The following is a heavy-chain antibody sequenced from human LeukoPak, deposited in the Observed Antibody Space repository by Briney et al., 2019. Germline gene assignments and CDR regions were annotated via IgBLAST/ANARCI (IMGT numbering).Heavy chain of an antibody. Sequence: SQTLSLTCAVSGGSISSGGYSWSWIRQPPGKGLEWIGYIYHSGSTYYNPSLKSRVTISVDRSKNQFSLKLSSVTAADTAVYYCARSLGIAGDFDYWGQGTLVTVSS. CDR2: IYHSGST. CDR3: ARSLGIAGDFDY. V-gene: IGHV4-30-2*01. D-gene: IGHD7-27*01. CDR1: GGSISSGGYS. J-gene: IGHJ4*02.